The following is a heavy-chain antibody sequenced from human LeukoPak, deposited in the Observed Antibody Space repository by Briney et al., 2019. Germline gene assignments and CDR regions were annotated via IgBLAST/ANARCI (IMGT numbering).Heavy chain of an antibody. CDR3: VKGGQDCSPTTCYYD. D-gene: IGHD2-2*01. Sequence: PGGSLRLSCVASGYIFNNYAVSWVRQAPGKGLEWVSAISGSGSTYYADSVKGRFTISRDNSKNTGYLQMNSLRAEDTAVYYCVKGGQDCSPTTCYYDWGQGTLVTVSS. CDR2: ISGSGST. CDR1: GYIFNNYA. V-gene: IGHV3-23*01. J-gene: IGHJ4*02.